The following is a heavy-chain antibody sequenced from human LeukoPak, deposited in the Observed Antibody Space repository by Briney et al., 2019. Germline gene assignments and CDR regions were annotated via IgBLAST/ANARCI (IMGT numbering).Heavy chain of an antibody. CDR2: IKQDGSEK. Sequence: GGSLRLSCAASGFTFSSYWMSWVRQAPGKGLEWVANIKQDGSEKYYVDSVKGRFTISRDNSKNTLYLQMNSLRAEDTAVYYCARASYYDFWSGYPSFDYWGQGTLVTVSS. CDR1: GFTFSSYW. D-gene: IGHD3-3*01. V-gene: IGHV3-7*01. J-gene: IGHJ4*02. CDR3: ARASYYDFWSGYPSFDY.